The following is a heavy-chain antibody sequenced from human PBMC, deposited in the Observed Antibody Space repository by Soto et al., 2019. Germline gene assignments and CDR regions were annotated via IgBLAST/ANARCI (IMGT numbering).Heavy chain of an antibody. CDR1: RFTFNNYA. CDR2: ISGSGHNT. CDR3: AKDKRDYGDS. Sequence: GGSLRLSCAASRFTFNNYAMSWVRQAPGKGLQWVSTISGSGHNTYYADSVEGRFTISRDNSKNTLHLQMNSLRAEDTAVYYCAKDKRDYGDSWGQGTLVTVSS. J-gene: IGHJ4*02. V-gene: IGHV3-23*01.